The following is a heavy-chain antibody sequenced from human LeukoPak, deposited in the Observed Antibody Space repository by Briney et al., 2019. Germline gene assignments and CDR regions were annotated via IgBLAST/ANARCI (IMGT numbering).Heavy chain of an antibody. V-gene: IGHV4-34*01. J-gene: IGHJ4*02. CDR1: GGSFSGYY. Sequence: SETLSLTCAVYGGSFSGYYWSWIRQPPGKGLEWIGEINHSGSTIYNPSLKSRVTISVDTSKNQFSLKLSSVTAADTAVYYCARAKGLSWSHLPYYFDYWGQGTLVTVSS. D-gene: IGHD6-13*01. CDR3: ARAKGLSWSHLPYYFDY. CDR2: INHSGST.